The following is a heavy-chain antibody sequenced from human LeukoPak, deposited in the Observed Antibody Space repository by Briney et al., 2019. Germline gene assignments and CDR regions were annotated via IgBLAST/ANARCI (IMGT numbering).Heavy chain of an antibody. Sequence: WETLSLTCTVSGGSISSYYWSWIRQPAGKGLEWIGRIYTSGSTNYNPSLKSRVTMSVDTSKDQFSLKLSSVTAADTAVYYCARVKRGEDNDFWIGFNWFVPSGQGKLSPSPQ. D-gene: IGHD3-3*01. J-gene: IGHJ5*02. CDR2: IYTSGST. CDR1: GGSISSYY. CDR3: ARVKRGEDNDFWIGFNWFVP. V-gene: IGHV4-4*07.